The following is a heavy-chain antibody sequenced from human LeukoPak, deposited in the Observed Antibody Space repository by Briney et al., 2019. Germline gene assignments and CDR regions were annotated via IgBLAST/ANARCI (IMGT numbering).Heavy chain of an antibody. CDR1: GFTFSSYG. CDR2: ISYDGSNK. CDR3: AKSVVAALDYFDY. V-gene: IGHV3-30*18. D-gene: IGHD2-15*01. J-gene: IGHJ4*02. Sequence: GRSLRLSCAASGFTFSSYGMHWVSQAPGKGLEWVAVISYDGSNKYYADSVKGRFTISRDNSKNTLYLQMNSLRAEDTAVYYCAKSVVAALDYFDYWGQGTLVTVSS.